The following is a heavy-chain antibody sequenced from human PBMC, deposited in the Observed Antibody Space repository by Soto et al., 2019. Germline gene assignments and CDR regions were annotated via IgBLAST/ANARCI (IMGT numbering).Heavy chain of an antibody. V-gene: IGHV4-30-2*01. CDR1: GGSISSGGYS. CDR3: ARLYDSSGFSYYFDY. J-gene: IGHJ4*02. CDR2: IYHSGST. D-gene: IGHD3-22*01. Sequence: QLQLQESGSGLVKPSQTLSLTCAVSGGSISSGGYSCSWIRQPPGKGLEWIGYIYHSGSTYYNPSLKSRVTISVDRSKNHFSLKLSSVTAADTAIYYCARLYDSSGFSYYFDYWGQGTLVTVSS.